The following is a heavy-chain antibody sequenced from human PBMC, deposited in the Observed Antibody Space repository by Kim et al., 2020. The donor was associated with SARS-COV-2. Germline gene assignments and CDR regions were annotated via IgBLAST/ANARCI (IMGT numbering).Heavy chain of an antibody. CDR3: ARDPDG. CDR2: INNDGSNI. Sequence: GGSLRLSCAASGFTFRNYWMHWIRQAPGKGLEWVSYINNDGSNINYADSVKGRFTISRDNAKNMVYLQLNSLRVEDTAVYYCARDPDGWGQGTLVTVSS. CDR1: GFTFRNYW. V-gene: IGHV3-74*01. J-gene: IGHJ4*02.